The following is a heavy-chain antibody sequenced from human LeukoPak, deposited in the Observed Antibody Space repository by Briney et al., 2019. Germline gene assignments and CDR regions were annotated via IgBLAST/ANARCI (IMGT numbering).Heavy chain of an antibody. CDR2: IYTSGST. CDR1: GGSISGASYY. D-gene: IGHD3-3*01. CDR3: ARGSTIFGVVIEGWFDP. J-gene: IGHJ5*02. Sequence: PSQTLSLTCAVSGGSISGASYYGSWIRQPAGAGLGWIGRIYTSGSTNYNPSLKSRVTISVDTSKNQFSLKLSSVTAADTAVYYCARGSTIFGVVIEGWFDPWGQGTLVTVSS. V-gene: IGHV4-61*02.